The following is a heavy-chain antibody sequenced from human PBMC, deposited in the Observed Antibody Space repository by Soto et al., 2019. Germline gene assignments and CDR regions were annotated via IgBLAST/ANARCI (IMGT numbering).Heavy chain of an antibody. CDR2: IYWNDDK. CDR1: GFSISTRAVG. J-gene: IGHJ3*02. Sequence: ESGPTLVNPTQTHTQTCTFSGFSISTRAVGVSGIRQPPGKALEWLALIYWNDDKRYSPSLKNRLTITKDTSKNHVVLTMTNMDPVDTATYYCAHRHELGSFDIWGQGTKVTFSS. D-gene: IGHD1-26*01. CDR3: AHRHELGSFDI. V-gene: IGHV2-5*01.